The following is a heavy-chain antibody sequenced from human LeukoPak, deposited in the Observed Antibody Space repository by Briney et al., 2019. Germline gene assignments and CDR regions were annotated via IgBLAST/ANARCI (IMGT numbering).Heavy chain of an antibody. Sequence: AASVKVSCKTSGGPFSSHAINWVRQAPGQGLEWVGRITPILGLRNYAQKFQGRVTITADKSTTTVSMDLTSLTSEDTALYFCARGRGSRTGFNGDYLDYWGQGTLVTVTS. CDR3: ARGRGSRTGFNGDYLDY. D-gene: IGHD3/OR15-3a*01. J-gene: IGHJ4*02. CDR1: GGPFSSHA. V-gene: IGHV1-69*04. CDR2: ITPILGLR.